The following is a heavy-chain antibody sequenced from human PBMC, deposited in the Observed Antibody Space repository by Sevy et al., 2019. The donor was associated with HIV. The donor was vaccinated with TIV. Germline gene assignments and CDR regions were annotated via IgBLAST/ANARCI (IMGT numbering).Heavy chain of an antibody. D-gene: IGHD5-18*01. CDR3: ARTRNVDTAMVRNAFDI. CDR2: ISHSGST. J-gene: IGHJ3*02. CDR1: GGSFSGYY. V-gene: IGHV4-34*01. Sequence: SETLSLTCAVYGGSFSGYYWSWIRQPPGKGLEWIGEISHSGSTNYNPSLKSRVTISVDTSKNQFSLKLSSVTATDTAVYYCARTRNVDTAMVRNAFDIWGQGTMVTVSS.